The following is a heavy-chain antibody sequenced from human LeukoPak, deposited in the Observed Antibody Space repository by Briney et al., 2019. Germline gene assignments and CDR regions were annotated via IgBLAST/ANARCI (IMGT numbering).Heavy chain of an antibody. Sequence: GGSLRLSCVASGFIFDDYAMHWVRQAPGRGLEWVSFLSWDGGSTYYTDSVKGRFTISRDNSKNSLYLQMNSLRPEDTALYYCAKDNLRLQSSSSGTLDYWGHGTLVTVSS. CDR1: GFIFDDYA. CDR3: AKDNLRLQSSSSGTLDY. CDR2: LSWDGGST. D-gene: IGHD1-14*01. J-gene: IGHJ4*01. V-gene: IGHV3-43D*03.